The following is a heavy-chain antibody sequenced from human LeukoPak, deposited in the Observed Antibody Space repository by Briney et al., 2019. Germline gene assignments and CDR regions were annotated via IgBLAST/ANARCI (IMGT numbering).Heavy chain of an antibody. D-gene: IGHD3-3*01. V-gene: IGHV4-39*01. J-gene: IGHJ3*02. CDR1: GGSISSSDYY. CDR2: IYYNGNI. CDR3: VRHYYTARSCPDAFDI. Sequence: SETLSLTCTVSGGSISSSDYYWGWIRQPPGKALEWIGSIYYNGNICYNLSLKSRVTISMDTSKNQFSLKLSSVTAADTAVYYCVRHYYTARSCPDAFDIWGQGTMVTVFS.